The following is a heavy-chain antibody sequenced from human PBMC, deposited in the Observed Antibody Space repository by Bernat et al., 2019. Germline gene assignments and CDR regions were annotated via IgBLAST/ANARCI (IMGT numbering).Heavy chain of an antibody. CDR1: GGSISSGGYS. V-gene: IGHV4-30-2*01. Sequence: QLQLQESGSGLVKPSQTLSLTCAVSGGSISSGGYSWSWIRQPPGKGLEWIGYIYHSGSTYYNPSLKSRVTISVDRSKNQFSLKLSSVTAADTAVYYCAREKCSGGSCGLDYWGQGTLVTVSS. CDR3: AREKCSGGSCGLDY. D-gene: IGHD2-15*01. J-gene: IGHJ4*02. CDR2: IYHSGST.